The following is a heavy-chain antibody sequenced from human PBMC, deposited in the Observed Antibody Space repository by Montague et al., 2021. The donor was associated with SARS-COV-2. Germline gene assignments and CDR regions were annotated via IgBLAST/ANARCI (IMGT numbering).Heavy chain of an antibody. V-gene: IGHV3-23*01. CDR2: IFGSAAGS. Sequence: SLRLSCAASGFASNNFAMSWVRQAPGKGLEWVSSIFGSAAGSYYGDSVKGRFTISRDNSKNTLYLQMNSLRAEDTANYYCAKQPGQVPVVYWYFDHWGRGTVVSVSS. CDR1: GFASNNFA. J-gene: IGHJ2*01. D-gene: IGHD3-10*01. CDR3: AKQPGQVPVVYWYFDH.